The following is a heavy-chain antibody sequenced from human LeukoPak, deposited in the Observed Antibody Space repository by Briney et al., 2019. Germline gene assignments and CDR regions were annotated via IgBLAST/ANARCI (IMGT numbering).Heavy chain of an antibody. D-gene: IGHD3-10*01. CDR3: ARHTYYYGSGRTAYYYGMDV. CDR1: GYSFTSYW. CDR2: IYPGDSDT. J-gene: IGHJ6*02. Sequence: KNGESLKISCKGSGYSFTSYWIGWVRQMPGKGLEWMGIIYPGDSDTRYSPSFQGQVTISADKSISTAYLQWSSLKASDTAMYYCARHTYYYGSGRTAYYYGMDVWGQGTTVTVSS. V-gene: IGHV5-51*01.